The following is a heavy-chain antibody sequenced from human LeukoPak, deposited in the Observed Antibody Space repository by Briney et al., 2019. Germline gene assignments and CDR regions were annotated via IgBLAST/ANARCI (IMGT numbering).Heavy chain of an antibody. V-gene: IGHV3-7*01. J-gene: IGHJ6*03. CDR3: ARFAAGGSYYYYMDV. CDR1: GFTFSSYW. Sequence: GGSLRLSCAASGFTFSSYWMSWVRQAPGKGLEWVANIKQDGSEKYYVDSVKGRFTISRDNAKNSLYLQMNSLRADDTAVYYCARFAAGGSYYYYMDVWGRGTTVTVSS. CDR2: IKQDGSEK. D-gene: IGHD6-25*01.